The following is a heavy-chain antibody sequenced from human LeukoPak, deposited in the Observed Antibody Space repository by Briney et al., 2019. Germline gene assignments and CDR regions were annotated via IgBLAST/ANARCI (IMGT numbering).Heavy chain of an antibody. D-gene: IGHD4-17*01. J-gene: IGHJ4*01. Sequence: GGSLRLSCAASGFTFSSYWMNWARQAPGKGLEWVALIWYDGNNKYYADSVKGRFTISRDNSKNTLYLQMNSLRAEDTAVYYCARDLHYGGRDYWGQGTLVTVSS. CDR2: IWYDGNNK. V-gene: IGHV3-33*08. CDR3: ARDLHYGGRDY. CDR1: GFTFSSYW.